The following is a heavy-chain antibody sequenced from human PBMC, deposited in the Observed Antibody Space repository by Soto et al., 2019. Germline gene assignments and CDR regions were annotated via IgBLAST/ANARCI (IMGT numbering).Heavy chain of an antibody. CDR1: GFSLSTSGMC. D-gene: IGHD4-17*01. CDR3: ARSRGTTVVTPGYFDY. Sequence: SGPTLVNPTQTLTLTCTFSGFSLSTSGMCVSWIRQPPGKALEWLALIDWDDDKYYSTSLKTRLTISKDTSKNQVVLTMTNMDPVDTATYYCARSRGTTVVTPGYFDYWGQGTLVTVSS. CDR2: IDWDDDK. V-gene: IGHV2-70*01. J-gene: IGHJ4*02.